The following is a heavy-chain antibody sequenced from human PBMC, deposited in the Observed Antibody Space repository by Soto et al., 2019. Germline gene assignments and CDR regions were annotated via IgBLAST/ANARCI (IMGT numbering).Heavy chain of an antibody. D-gene: IGHD3-22*01. Sequence: GESLKISCAASGFTFSSYAMSWVRQAPGKGLEWVSAISGSGGSTYYADSVKGRFTISRDNSKNTLYLQMNSLRAEDTAVYYCAKDRYYDRLDWFDPWGQGTLVTVSS. V-gene: IGHV3-23*01. CDR2: ISGSGGST. CDR1: GFTFSSYA. CDR3: AKDRYYDRLDWFDP. J-gene: IGHJ5*02.